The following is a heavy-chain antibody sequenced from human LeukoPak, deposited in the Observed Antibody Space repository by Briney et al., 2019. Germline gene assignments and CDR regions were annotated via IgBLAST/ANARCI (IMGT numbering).Heavy chain of an antibody. Sequence: PSETLSLTCAVYGGAFSGYYWSWIRQPPGKGLDWSGEINHSGSTNYNPSLKSRGTISVDTSKNQFSLKLSSVTAADTAVYYCARLRRGVVSWQTQNFDYWGQGTLVTVSS. CDR1: GGAFSGYY. V-gene: IGHV4-34*01. D-gene: IGHD3-3*01. CDR3: ARLRRGVVSWQTQNFDY. CDR2: INHSGST. J-gene: IGHJ4*02.